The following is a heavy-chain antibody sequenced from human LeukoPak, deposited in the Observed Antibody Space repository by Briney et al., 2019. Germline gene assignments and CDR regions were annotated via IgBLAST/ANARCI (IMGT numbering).Heavy chain of an antibody. J-gene: IGHJ6*02. CDR3: VRVYGSGSYDRYYYYGMDV. V-gene: IGHV5-51*01. CDR1: GYSFTSYW. Sequence: GESLKISCKGFGYSFTSYWIGWVRQMPGKGLEWMGIIYPGDSDTRYSPSFQGQVTISADKSISTAYLQWSSLKASDTAMYYCVRVYGSGSYDRYYYYGMDVWGQGTTVTVSS. CDR2: IYPGDSDT. D-gene: IGHD3-10*01.